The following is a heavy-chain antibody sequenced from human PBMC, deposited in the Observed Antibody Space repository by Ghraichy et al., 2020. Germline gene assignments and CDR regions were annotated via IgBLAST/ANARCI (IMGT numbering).Heavy chain of an antibody. CDR2: IYPGDSDT. D-gene: IGHD2/OR15-2a*01. CDR3: ARGGLLGYCFDY. J-gene: IGHJ4*02. V-gene: IGHV5-51*01. CDR1: GYSFPTYW. Sequence: GESLNISCKGSGYSFPTYWIGWVRQMPGEGLEWMGIIYPGDSDTRYSPSFQGQVTISIDKSIRTAYLQWNSLKASDTAIYYCARGGLLGYCFDYWGQGTLVTVSS.